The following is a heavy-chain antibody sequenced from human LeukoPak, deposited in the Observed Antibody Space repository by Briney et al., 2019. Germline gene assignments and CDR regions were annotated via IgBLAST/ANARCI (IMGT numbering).Heavy chain of an antibody. D-gene: IGHD2-15*01. Sequence: GGSLRLSCAAAGFTFSSFGMSWVRQAPGKGLDWVSGISSSGVSTYYADSVKGRFTISRDNSKNTLYLQVNSLRAEDTAIYYCAKYARSYCSGGSCYWDYWGQGTLVTVSS. V-gene: IGHV3-23*01. CDR3: AKYARSYCSGGSCYWDY. CDR2: ISSSGVST. CDR1: GFTFSSFG. J-gene: IGHJ4*02.